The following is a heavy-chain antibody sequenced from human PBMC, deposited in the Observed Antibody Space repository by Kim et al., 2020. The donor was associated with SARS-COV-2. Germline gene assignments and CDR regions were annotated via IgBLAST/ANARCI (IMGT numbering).Heavy chain of an antibody. CDR3: ARRGGGFDY. D-gene: IGHD3-16*01. V-gene: IGHV3-21*01. CDR2: SYI. Sequence: SYITYADSVQGRLTISRDNDKNSLYLQMNRLRAEDTAVYYCARRGGGFDYWGQGTLGTVSS. J-gene: IGHJ4*02.